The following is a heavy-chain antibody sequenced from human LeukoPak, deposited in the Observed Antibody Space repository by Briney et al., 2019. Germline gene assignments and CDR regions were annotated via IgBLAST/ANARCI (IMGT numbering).Heavy chain of an antibody. CDR1: GGTFSSYA. Sequence: ASVKVSCKASGGTFSSYAISWVRQAPGQGLEWMGWISAYNGNTNYAQKLQGRVTMTTDTSTSTAYMELGSLRSDDTAVYYCGYCSGGSCYSNWFDPWGQGTLVTVSS. D-gene: IGHD2-15*01. J-gene: IGHJ5*02. CDR2: ISAYNGNT. V-gene: IGHV1-18*01. CDR3: GYCSGGSCYSNWFDP.